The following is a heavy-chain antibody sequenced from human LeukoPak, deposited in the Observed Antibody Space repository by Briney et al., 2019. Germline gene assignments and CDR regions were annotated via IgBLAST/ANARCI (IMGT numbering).Heavy chain of an antibody. J-gene: IGHJ6*03. CDR3: ARGVEGHYYYYMDV. Sequence: SETLSLTCAVYGGSFSGYYWSWIRQPPGKGLEWIGEINHSGSTNYNPSLKSRVTISVDTSKNQFSLKLSSVTAADTAVYYCARGVEGHYYYYMDVWGKGTTVTVSS. CDR2: INHSGST. CDR1: GGSFSGYY. V-gene: IGHV4-34*01. D-gene: IGHD2-15*01.